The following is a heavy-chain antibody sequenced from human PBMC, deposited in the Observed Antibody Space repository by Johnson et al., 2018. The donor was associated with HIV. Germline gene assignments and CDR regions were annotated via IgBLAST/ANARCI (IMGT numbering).Heavy chain of an antibody. CDR3: ARGPIITMIVVPAPGWVHI. V-gene: IGHV3-48*03. D-gene: IGHD3-22*01. J-gene: IGHJ3*02. CDR2: ISISGTTM. Sequence: VQLVESGGGVVQPGRSLRLSCAASGFRFSSYEMKWVRRAPGKGLEWISYISISGTTMFYADSVKGRFIVSRDNARKTLYLHMNRLRDGDTAVYYCARGPIITMIVVPAPGWVHIWGQGTMVTVSS. CDR1: GFRFSSYE.